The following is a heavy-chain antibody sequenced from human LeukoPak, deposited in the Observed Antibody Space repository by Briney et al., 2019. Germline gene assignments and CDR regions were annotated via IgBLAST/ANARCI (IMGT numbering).Heavy chain of an antibody. CDR2: INPSGGST. V-gene: IGHV1-46*01. J-gene: IGHJ4*02. CDR3: ARGPFGGGNSGLDY. CDR1: GYTFTSYY. D-gene: IGHD4-23*01. Sequence: ASVKVSCKAYGYTFTSYYMHWVRQAPGQGLEWMGIINPSGGSTSYAQKLQGRVTMTRDMSTSTVYMELSSLRSEDTAVYYCARGPFGGGNSGLDYWGQGTLVTVSS.